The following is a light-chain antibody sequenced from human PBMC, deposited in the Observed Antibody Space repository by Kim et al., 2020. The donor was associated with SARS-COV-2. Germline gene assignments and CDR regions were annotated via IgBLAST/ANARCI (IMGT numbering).Light chain of an antibody. CDR3: QAWDSSIVV. J-gene: IGLJ2*01. Sequence: GSPGQTARITCSGDKLGDKYACWYQQKPGQSPVLVIYRDNKRPSGIPERFSGSNSGNTATLTISGTQAMDEADYYCQAWDSSIVVFGGGTQLTVL. CDR1: KLGDKY. CDR2: RDN. V-gene: IGLV3-1*01.